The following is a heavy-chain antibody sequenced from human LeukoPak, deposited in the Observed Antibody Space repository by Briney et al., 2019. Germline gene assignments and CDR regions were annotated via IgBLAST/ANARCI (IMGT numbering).Heavy chain of an antibody. Sequence: GGSLRLSCAASGFTFSSFAMSWVRQAPGKGLEWVSGTSGSGGITYYTDSVKGRFTISRDNAKNSLYLQMNSLRAEDTAVYYCARSHCSGGSCYSDFDYWGQGTLVTVSS. CDR1: GFTFSSFA. J-gene: IGHJ4*02. CDR3: ARSHCSGGSCYSDFDY. V-gene: IGHV3-23*01. D-gene: IGHD2-15*01. CDR2: TSGSGGIT.